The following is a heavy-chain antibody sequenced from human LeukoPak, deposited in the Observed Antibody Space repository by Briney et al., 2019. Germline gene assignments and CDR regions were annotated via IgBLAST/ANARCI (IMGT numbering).Heavy chain of an antibody. CDR2: ISSSGSTI. V-gene: IGHV3-48*03. Sequence: PGGSLRLSCAASGFTFSSYEMNWVRQAPGKGLEWVSYISSSGSTIYYADSVKGRFTISRDNAKNSLYLQMNSLRAEDTAVYYCAREGRSYYGMDVWGQGTTVTVSS. CDR3: AREGRSYYGMDV. J-gene: IGHJ6*02. CDR1: GFTFSSYE. D-gene: IGHD2-15*01.